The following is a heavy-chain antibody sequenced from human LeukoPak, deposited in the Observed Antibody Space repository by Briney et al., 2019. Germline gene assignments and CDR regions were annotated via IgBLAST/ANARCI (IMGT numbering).Heavy chain of an antibody. CDR3: ARGMALDY. Sequence: SDTLSLTCAVYGRSFSGYYWTWIRQPPGKGLEWTGEINHGGGTNYNPSLKSRVTISVDTSKNQFSLNLYSVTAADTAVYYCARGMALDYWGQRTLVSVPS. J-gene: IGHJ4*02. CDR1: GRSFSGYY. CDR2: INHGGGT. D-gene: IGHD3-10*01. V-gene: IGHV4-34*01.